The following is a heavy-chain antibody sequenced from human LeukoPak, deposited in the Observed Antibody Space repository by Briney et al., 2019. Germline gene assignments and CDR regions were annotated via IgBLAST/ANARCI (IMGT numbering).Heavy chain of an antibody. CDR1: GGSISSSSYY. CDR2: IYYSGST. D-gene: IGHD6-19*01. J-gene: IGHJ4*02. V-gene: IGHV4-39*01. CDR3: ARRGPGWYYFDY. Sequence: SETLSLTCTVSGGSISSSSYYWGWIRQPPGKGLEWIGSIYYSGSTYYNPSLKGRVTISVDTSKNQFSLKLSSVTAADTAVYYCARRGPGWYYFDYWGQGTLVTVSS.